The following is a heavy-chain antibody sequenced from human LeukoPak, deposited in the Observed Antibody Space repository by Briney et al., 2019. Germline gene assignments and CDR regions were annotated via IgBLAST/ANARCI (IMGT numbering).Heavy chain of an antibody. CDR1: GGSISTDY. Sequence: SETLSLTCTVCGGSISTDYWNWIRQPPGKGLEWIGYVYHSGSTDYNPSLKSRVTISVDTSKNQFSLKLSSVTAADTAVYYCARGRYLDPLDSWGQGTLVTVSS. CDR2: VYHSGST. CDR3: ARGRYLDPLDS. V-gene: IGHV4-59*01. D-gene: IGHD3-9*01. J-gene: IGHJ4*02.